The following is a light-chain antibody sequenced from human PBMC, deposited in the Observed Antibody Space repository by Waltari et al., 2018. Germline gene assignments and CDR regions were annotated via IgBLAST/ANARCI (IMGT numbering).Light chain of an antibody. Sequence: QSALTQPASVSGSPGQSITISCTGTSSDVGEYNFVSWYQQHPGRAPKLIIYDVSQRPAGVASRFSGSKSGNTASLTISGLQTEDEAEYYCSSYTSTSTLLFGGGTKVTVL. CDR1: SSDVGEYNF. CDR3: SSYTSTSTLL. J-gene: IGLJ3*02. CDR2: DVS. V-gene: IGLV2-14*01.